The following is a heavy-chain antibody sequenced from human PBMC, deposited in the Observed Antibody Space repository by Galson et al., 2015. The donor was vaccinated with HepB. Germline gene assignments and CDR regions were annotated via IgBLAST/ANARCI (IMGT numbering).Heavy chain of an antibody. CDR2: ISSSSSYI. CDR1: GFTFSSYS. J-gene: IGHJ4*02. V-gene: IGHV3-21*01. Sequence: SLRLSCAASGFTFSSYSMNWVRQAPGKGLEWVSSISSSSSYIYYADSVKGRFTISRDNAKNSLYLQMNSLRAEDTAVYYCAREAYGSCTTTGCYPFDFWGQGTLVTVSS. CDR3: AREAYGSCTTTGCYPFDF. D-gene: IGHD2-2*01.